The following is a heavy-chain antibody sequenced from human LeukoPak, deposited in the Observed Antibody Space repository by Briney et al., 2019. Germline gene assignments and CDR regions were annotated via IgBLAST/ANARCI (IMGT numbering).Heavy chain of an antibody. D-gene: IGHD5-18*01. CDR3: ARAVYSYGPGDY. J-gene: IGHJ4*02. Sequence: ASVKVSCRASGYTFTGYYMHWVRQAPGQGLEWMGWINPNSGGTNYAQKFQGRVTMTRDTSISTAYMELSRLRSDDTAVYYCARAVYSYGPGDYWGQGTLVTVSS. CDR2: INPNSGGT. V-gene: IGHV1-2*02. CDR1: GYTFTGYY.